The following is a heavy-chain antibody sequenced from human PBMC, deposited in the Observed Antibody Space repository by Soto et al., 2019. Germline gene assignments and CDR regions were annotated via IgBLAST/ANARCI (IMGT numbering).Heavy chain of an antibody. CDR2: ISDSGST. CDR1: GFSFNNYA. D-gene: IGHD2-2*01. V-gene: IGHV3-23*01. Sequence: EVQLLESGGGLVQPGGSLRLSCAASGFSFNNYAMNWVRQAPGQGLEWVSTISDSGSTYYADSVKGRFTISRDNSKNTLYLQMXSLRAEDTAVXXCAKDVGGHYCTPTSCLYFFHSWGRGTLVTVSS. CDR3: AKDVGGHYCTPTSCLYFFHS. J-gene: IGHJ4*02.